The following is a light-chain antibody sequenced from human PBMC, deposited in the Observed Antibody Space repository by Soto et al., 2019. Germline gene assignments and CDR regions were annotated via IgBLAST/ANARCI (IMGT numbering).Light chain of an antibody. CDR1: QGISNY. CDR3: QKYNSAPRT. CDR2: AAS. Sequence: DFPMTQSPSSLSASVGDRVTITCRASQGISNYLAWYQQKPGKVPKLLIYAASTLQSGVPSRFSGSGSGTDFTLTISGLQPEDVATYYCQKYNSAPRTFGPGTKVDIK. V-gene: IGKV1-27*01. J-gene: IGKJ3*01.